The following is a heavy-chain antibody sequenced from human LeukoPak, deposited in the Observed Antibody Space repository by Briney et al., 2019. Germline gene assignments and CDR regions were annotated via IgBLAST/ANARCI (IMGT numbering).Heavy chain of an antibody. Sequence: SETLSLTCTVSGGSISSYYWSWIRQPAGKGLEWIGRIYASGNTNYNPSLKSRVTMSVDTSKNLFALKLSFVTAADTAVYYCARQGVATAIDYWGQGTLVTVSS. J-gene: IGHJ4*02. D-gene: IGHD2-21*02. V-gene: IGHV4-4*07. CDR1: GGSISSYY. CDR2: IYASGNT. CDR3: ARQGVATAIDY.